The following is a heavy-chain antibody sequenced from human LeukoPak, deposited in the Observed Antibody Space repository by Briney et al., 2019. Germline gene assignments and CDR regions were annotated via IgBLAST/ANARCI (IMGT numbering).Heavy chain of an antibody. CDR2: IYWDDDK. Sequence: ESGPMLVKPTQTLTLTCTFSGFSLSTSGVGVGWIRQPPGKALEWLALIYWDDDKRYSPSLKSRLTITKDTSKNQVVLTMTNMDPVDTATYYCAHSGNTMVRGDIGDYWGQGTLVTVSS. J-gene: IGHJ4*02. D-gene: IGHD3-10*01. CDR1: GFSLSTSGVG. V-gene: IGHV2-5*02. CDR3: AHSGNTMVRGDIGDY.